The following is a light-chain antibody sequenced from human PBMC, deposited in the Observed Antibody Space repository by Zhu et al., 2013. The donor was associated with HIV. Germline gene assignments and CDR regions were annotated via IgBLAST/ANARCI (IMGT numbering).Light chain of an antibody. J-gene: IGKJ1*01. CDR3: QQYNRYPWT. CDR1: QSVGSY. V-gene: IGKV3-11*01. CDR2: GAS. Sequence: EIVLTQSPATLSLSPGERATLSCRASQSVGSYLAWYQQKPGQAPRLLIYGASSRATGLLGSFSGSGSGTDFALTISSLQPDDFASYYCQQYNRYPWTFGQGTTV.